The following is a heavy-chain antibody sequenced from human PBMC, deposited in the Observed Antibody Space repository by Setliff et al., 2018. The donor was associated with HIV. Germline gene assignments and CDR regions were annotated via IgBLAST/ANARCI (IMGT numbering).Heavy chain of an antibody. CDR3: ARDNGRYFDRGWFDP. D-gene: IGHD3-9*01. Sequence: GGSLRLSCAASGFTFSSYSMNWVRQTPGKGLEWVSSISASATYIYYADSVKGRFTISRDNAENSLYLQMNSLRAEDTAVYYCARDNGRYFDRGWFDPWGQGALVTVSS. CDR2: ISASATYI. CDR1: GFTFSSYS. V-gene: IGHV3-21*01. J-gene: IGHJ5*02.